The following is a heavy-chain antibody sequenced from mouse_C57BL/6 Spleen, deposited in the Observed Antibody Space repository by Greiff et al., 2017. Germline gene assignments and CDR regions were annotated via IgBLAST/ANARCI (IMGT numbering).Heavy chain of an antibody. CDR2: SRNKANDYTT. CDR3: ARGSYDAMDF. J-gene: IGHJ4*01. V-gene: IGHV7-1*01. Sequence: EVKVVESGGGLVQSGRSLRLSCATSGFTFSDFYMEWVRQAPGKGLEWIAASRNKANDYTTEYSASVKGRFIVSRDTSQSILYLQMNALRAEDTAIYYCARGSYDAMDFWGQGTSVTVSS. CDR1: GFTFSDFY.